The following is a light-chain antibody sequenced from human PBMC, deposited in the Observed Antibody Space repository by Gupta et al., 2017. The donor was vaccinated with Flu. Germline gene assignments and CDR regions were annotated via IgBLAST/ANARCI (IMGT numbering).Light chain of an antibody. CDR2: GNS. CDR3: QSYDSSRSVWV. Sequence: SVLTQPPSVSAAPGPRVTISCTGSSSNIGAGYDVHWYLQLPGTAPKLLIYGNSNRPSGVPDRFSGSKSGTSASLTITGPQAEDEAEYYCQSYDSSRSVWVFGGGTKLTVL. J-gene: IGLJ3*02. CDR1: SSNIGAGYD. V-gene: IGLV1-40*01.